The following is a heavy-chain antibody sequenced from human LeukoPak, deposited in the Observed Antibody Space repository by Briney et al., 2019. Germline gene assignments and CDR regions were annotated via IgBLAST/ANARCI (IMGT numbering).Heavy chain of an antibody. CDR2: IIPIFGTA. Sequence: GASVKVSCKASGGTFSSYAISWVRQAPGQGLEWMGGIIPIFGTANYAQKFQGRVTITADESTSTAYMELSSLRSEDTAVYYCARAPPLAYCCGDCYSDAFDIWGQGTMVTVSS. V-gene: IGHV1-69*13. CDR3: ARAPPLAYCCGDCYSDAFDI. CDR1: GGTFSSYA. D-gene: IGHD2-21*02. J-gene: IGHJ3*02.